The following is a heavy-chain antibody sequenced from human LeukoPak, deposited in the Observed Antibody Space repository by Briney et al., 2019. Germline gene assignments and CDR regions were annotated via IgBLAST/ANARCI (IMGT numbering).Heavy chain of an antibody. D-gene: IGHD2-15*01. Sequence: PGVSLRLSCAASGFTFSSYWMSWVRQSPGKGLEWVANIKQDGSEKYYVDSVKGRFTISRDNAKNSLYLQMNSLRAEDTAVYYCAREVGSGGSLGFDYWGQGTLVTVSS. CDR3: AREVGSGGSLGFDY. CDR1: GFTFSSYW. CDR2: IKQDGSEK. V-gene: IGHV3-7*01. J-gene: IGHJ4*02.